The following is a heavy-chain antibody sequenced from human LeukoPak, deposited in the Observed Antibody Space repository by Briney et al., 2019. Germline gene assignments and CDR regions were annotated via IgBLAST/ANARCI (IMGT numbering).Heavy chain of an antibody. CDR1: GSTFTSYS. D-gene: IGHD3-22*01. CDR2: ININTGTP. Sequence: GASVKVSCKTSGSTFTSYSMNWLRQAPGQGLEWMGWININTGTPTYAQGFTGRFVFSRDTSVSTTYLQITSLEADDTALYYCATHYDYDDNGHRRIWAFDSWGQGSLVTVSS. J-gene: IGHJ4*02. CDR3: ATHYDYDDNGHRRIWAFDS. V-gene: IGHV7-4-1*02.